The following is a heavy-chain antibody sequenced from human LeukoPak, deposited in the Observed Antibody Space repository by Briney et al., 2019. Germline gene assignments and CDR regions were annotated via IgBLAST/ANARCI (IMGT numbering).Heavy chain of an antibody. Sequence: SETLSLTCTVSGGSISSYYWSWIRQPAGKGLEWIGRMHTTGSTNYNPSLKSRVTMSVDTSKKQFSLRVRSVTAADTAVYYCARGIHLDSWGQGTLVTVSS. J-gene: IGHJ4*02. V-gene: IGHV4-4*07. D-gene: IGHD1-14*01. CDR3: ARGIHLDS. CDR2: MHTTGST. CDR1: GGSISSYY.